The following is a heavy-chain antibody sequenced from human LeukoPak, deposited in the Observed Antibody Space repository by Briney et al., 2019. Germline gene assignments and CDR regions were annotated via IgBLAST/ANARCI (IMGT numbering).Heavy chain of an antibody. D-gene: IGHD6-19*01. V-gene: IGHV3-74*01. J-gene: IGHJ4*02. Sequence: PGGSLRLSCAASGFTFSNYWMHWVRQAPGKGLVWVSRINSDGINTSYADSVKGRFTISRDNAKNTLNLQMNSLRAEDTAVYYCARDRAVAGRRGYFDYWGQGTLVTVSS. CDR1: GFTFSNYW. CDR3: ARDRAVAGRRGYFDY. CDR2: INSDGINT.